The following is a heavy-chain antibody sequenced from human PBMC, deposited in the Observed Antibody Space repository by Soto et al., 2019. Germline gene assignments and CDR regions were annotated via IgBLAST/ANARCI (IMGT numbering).Heavy chain of an antibody. Sequence: GASVKVSCKASGYTFTSYGISWVRQAPGQGLEWMGWISAYNGNTNYAQKLQGRVTMTTDTSTSTAYMELRSLRSDDTAVYYCARGGYSYGPNLLTLDYWGQGTLVTVSS. CDR2: ISAYNGNT. CDR3: ARGGYSYGPNLLTLDY. V-gene: IGHV1-18*01. D-gene: IGHD5-18*01. J-gene: IGHJ4*02. CDR1: GYTFTSYG.